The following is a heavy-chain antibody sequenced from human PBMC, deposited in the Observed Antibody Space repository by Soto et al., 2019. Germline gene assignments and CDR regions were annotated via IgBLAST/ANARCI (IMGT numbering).Heavy chain of an antibody. CDR2: IKQDGSEK. V-gene: IGHV3-7*01. CDR3: ARGIYCSGGSCYSPLDY. CDR1: GFTFSSYW. Sequence: EVQLVECGGGLVQPGGSLRLSCAASGFTFSSYWMSWVRQAPGKGLEWVANIKQDGSEKYYVDSVKGRFTISRDNAKNSLYLQMNSLRAEDTAVYYCARGIYCSGGSCYSPLDYWGQGTLVTVSS. D-gene: IGHD2-15*01. J-gene: IGHJ4*02.